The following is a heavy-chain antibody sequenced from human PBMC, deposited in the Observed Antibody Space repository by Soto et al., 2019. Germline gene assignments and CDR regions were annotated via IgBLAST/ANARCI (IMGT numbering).Heavy chain of an antibody. CDR2: IFPGGVNI. CDR3: ARDESCTNGVCYPESPYFDS. V-gene: IGHV1-46*01. CDR1: GYGFTRHY. Sequence: ASVKVSCKAIGYGFTRHYIHWVRQAPGRGLEWMGTIFPGGVNIAYAQKFQGRVTMTKDTSTSTVYMELNSLTSEDTAVYYCARDESCTNGVCYPESPYFDSWGKGTLVTVSS. J-gene: IGHJ4*02. D-gene: IGHD2-8*01.